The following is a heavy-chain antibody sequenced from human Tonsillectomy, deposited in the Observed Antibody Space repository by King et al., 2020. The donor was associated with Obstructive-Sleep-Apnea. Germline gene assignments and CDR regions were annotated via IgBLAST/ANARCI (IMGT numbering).Heavy chain of an antibody. CDR2: INPDGGGT. CDR3: ARGCLVAASFDY. D-gene: IGHD2-15*01. CDR1: GYTFTSYY. Sequence: QLVQSGAEVKEPGASVKVSCKASGYTFTSYYMHWVRQAPGQGLEWMGMINPDGGGTSCAQKFQGRVTMTRDTSTSTVYMDLSSLRSEDTAVYYCARGCLVAASFDYWGQGTLVTVSS. V-gene: IGHV1-46*01. J-gene: IGHJ4*02.